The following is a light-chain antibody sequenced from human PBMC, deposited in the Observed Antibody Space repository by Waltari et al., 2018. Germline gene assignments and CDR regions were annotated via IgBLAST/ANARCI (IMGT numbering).Light chain of an antibody. CDR1: SPNIPRHY. CDR3: ASWDDSLSGVV. Sequence: QSVLTQPPSASGTPGQRVTISCSGSSPNIPRHYVFWYQQLPGRAPKFLIYRNNQRPAGVPDRFSGSKSGTSASLAISGLRPEDEADYYCASWDDSLSGVVFGGGTKLTVL. CDR2: RNN. V-gene: IGLV1-47*01. J-gene: IGLJ2*01.